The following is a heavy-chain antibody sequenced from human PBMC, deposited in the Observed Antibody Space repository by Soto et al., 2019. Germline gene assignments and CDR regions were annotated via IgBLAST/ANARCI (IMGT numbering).Heavy chain of an antibody. V-gene: IGHV5-10-1*01. J-gene: IGHJ4*02. CDR2: IDPSDSYT. CDR3: ARLPDYYDSSGHFDY. D-gene: IGHD3-22*01. CDR1: GYSFTSYW. Sequence: PGESLKISCKGSGYSFTSYWISWVRQMPGKGLEWMGRIDPSDSYTNYSPSFQGHVTISADKSISTAYLQWSSLKASDTAMYYCARLPDYYDSSGHFDYWGQGTLVTVSS.